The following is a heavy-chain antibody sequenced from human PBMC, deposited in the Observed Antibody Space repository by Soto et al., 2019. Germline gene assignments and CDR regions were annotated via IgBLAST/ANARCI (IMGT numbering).Heavy chain of an antibody. D-gene: IGHD6-13*01. V-gene: IGHV1-2*02. Sequence: ASVKVSCKASGYILTDYYIHWIRQAPGQGLEWVGWINPNSGDTSYAQRFQGRVTMTRDTSISTAYLELPRLTSDDTAVYYCARPTYTTTWSEDYWGQGTLVTVSS. CDR2: INPNSGDT. CDR1: GYILTDYY. J-gene: IGHJ4*02. CDR3: ARPTYTTTWSEDY.